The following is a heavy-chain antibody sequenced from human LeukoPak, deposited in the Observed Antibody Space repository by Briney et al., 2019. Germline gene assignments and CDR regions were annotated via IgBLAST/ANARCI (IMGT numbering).Heavy chain of an antibody. D-gene: IGHD5-12*01. V-gene: IGHV4-59*01. J-gene: IGHJ4*02. CDR3: AGLGYSGYASDY. Sequence: SETLSLTCTVSGGSISSYYWSWIRRPPGKGLEWIGYIYYSGSTNYNPSLKSRVTISVDTSKNQFSLKLSSVTAADTAVYYCAGLGYSGYASDYWGQGTLVTVSS. CDR2: IYYSGST. CDR1: GGSISSYY.